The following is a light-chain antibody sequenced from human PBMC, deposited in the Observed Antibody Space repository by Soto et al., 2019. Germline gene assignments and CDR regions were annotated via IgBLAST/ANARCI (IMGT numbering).Light chain of an antibody. CDR2: GAS. Sequence: EIVMTQAPATLSVSPGGRATLSCRASQSVSSSYLAWYQQKPGQAPRLLIYGASSRATGIPDRFSGSGSGTEFTLTISSLQSEDFAVYLCQQYHYWPITFGQGTRLEIK. J-gene: IGKJ5*01. CDR1: QSVSSSY. CDR3: QQYHYWPIT. V-gene: IGKV3D-15*01.